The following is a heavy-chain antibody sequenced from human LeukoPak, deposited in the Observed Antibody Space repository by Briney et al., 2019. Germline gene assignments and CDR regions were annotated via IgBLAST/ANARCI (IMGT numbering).Heavy chain of an antibody. D-gene: IGHD3-9*01. CDR2: IIPIFGTA. J-gene: IGHJ4*02. CDR3: ATATRYFDWLLPLDY. V-gene: IGHV1-69*13. CDR1: GGTFSSYA. Sequence: SVKVSCKASGGTFSSYAISWVRQAPGQGLEWMGGIIPIFGTANYAQKFQGRVTITADESTSTAYMELSSLRSEDTAVYHCATATRYFDWLLPLDYWGQGTLVTVSS.